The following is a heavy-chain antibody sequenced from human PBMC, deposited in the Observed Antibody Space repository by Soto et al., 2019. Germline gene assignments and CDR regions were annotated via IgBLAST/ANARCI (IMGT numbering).Heavy chain of an antibody. CDR2: IIPILGIA. J-gene: IGHJ6*02. D-gene: IGHD2-2*01. CDR3: ARGAEGYCSSTSCYYYYGMDV. Sequence: SVKVSCKASGYTFTIYYMHWVRQAPGQGLEWMGRIIPILGIANYAQKFQGRVTITADKSTSTAYMELSSLRSEDTAVYYCARGAEGYCSSTSCYYYYGMDVWGQGTTVTVSS. V-gene: IGHV1-69*04. CDR1: GYTFTIYY.